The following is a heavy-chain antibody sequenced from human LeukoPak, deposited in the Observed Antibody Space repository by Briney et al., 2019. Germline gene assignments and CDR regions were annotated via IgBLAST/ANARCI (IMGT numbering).Heavy chain of an antibody. V-gene: IGHV4-59*01. J-gene: IGHJ4*02. Sequence: PSETLSLTCTVSGGSISSYYYWSWIRQPPGKGLEWIGYIYYSGSTNYNPSLKSRVTISVETSKNQFSLKLSSVTAADTAVYYCARGQTVDYWGQGTLVTVSS. CDR3: ARGQTVDY. CDR1: GGSISSYYY. CDR2: IYYSGST.